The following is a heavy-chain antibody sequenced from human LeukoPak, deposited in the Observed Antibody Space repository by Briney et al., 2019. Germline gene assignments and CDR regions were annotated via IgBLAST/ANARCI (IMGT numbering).Heavy chain of an antibody. D-gene: IGHD2-21*01. CDR3: VRPLWAPGFI. Sequence: GGSLRLSCSASGFTFSSHWMSWLRQAPGKGLEWVANIKQDGSEKYYVDSVKGRFTISRDNAKNSLYLQMNSLRAEDTAVYYCVRPLWAPGFIWGQGTLVTVSS. J-gene: IGHJ4*02. CDR2: IKQDGSEK. V-gene: IGHV3-7*01. CDR1: GFTFSSHW.